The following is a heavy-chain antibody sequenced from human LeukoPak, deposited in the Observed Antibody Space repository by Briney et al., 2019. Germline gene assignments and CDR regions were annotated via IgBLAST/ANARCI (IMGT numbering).Heavy chain of an antibody. J-gene: IGHJ4*02. CDR1: GLTFTTYW. V-gene: IGHV3-74*01. D-gene: IGHD4-11*01. CDR2: INGDGSST. CDR3: ARGGSNYGDFYY. Sequence: GGSLRLSCAASGLTFTTYWMHWVRQAPGKGLVWISRINGDGSSTNYADSVKGRFTISRDNTKNTLFLQMNSLRAEDTAVYYCARGGSNYGDFYYWGQGTLVIVSS.